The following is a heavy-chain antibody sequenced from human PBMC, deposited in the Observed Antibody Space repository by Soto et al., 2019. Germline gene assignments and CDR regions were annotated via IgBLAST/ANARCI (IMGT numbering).Heavy chain of an antibody. CDR2: ISYDGSNK. CDR1: GFTFSSYG. CDR3: ARVAPPYDFWSGYIGNWFDP. V-gene: IGHV3-30*03. D-gene: IGHD3-3*01. J-gene: IGHJ5*02. Sequence: PGGSLRLSCAASGFTFSSYGMHWVRQAPGKGLEWVAVISYDGSNKYYADFVKGRFTISRDNSKNTLYLQMNSLRAEDTAVYYCARVAPPYDFWSGYIGNWFDPWGQGTLVTVSS.